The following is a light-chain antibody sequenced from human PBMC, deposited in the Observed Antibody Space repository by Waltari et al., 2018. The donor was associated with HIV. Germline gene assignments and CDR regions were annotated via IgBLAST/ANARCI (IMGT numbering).Light chain of an antibody. CDR3: QQTNSFPRT. Sequence: EIQMTQSPSSVSASVGDRVTITCRASQDIGSSLAWYQQKPGKAPKFLIYAASNLQSGVPSKFSGSGSGTHFTLTIGSLQPEDFATYYCQQTNSFPRTFGQGTKVEI. CDR1: QDIGSS. V-gene: IGKV1D-12*01. J-gene: IGKJ1*01. CDR2: AAS.